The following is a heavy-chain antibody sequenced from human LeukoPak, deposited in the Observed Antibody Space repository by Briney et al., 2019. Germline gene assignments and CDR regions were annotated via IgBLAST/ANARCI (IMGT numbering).Heavy chain of an antibody. J-gene: IGHJ4*02. V-gene: IGHV3-23*01. CDR3: AKCSAGTVYGGPDY. CDR1: GFTFSSYA. D-gene: IGHD4-17*01. CDR2: ISGGGGST. Sequence: GGSLRLSCAASGFTFSSYAMSWVRQAPGKGLEWVSAISGGGGSTYYADSVKGRFTISRDNSKNTLYLQMNGLRAEDTAVYYCAKCSAGTVYGGPDYWGQGTLVTVSS.